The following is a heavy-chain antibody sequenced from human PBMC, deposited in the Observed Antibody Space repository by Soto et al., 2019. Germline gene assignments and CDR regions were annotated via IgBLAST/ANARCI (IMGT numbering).Heavy chain of an antibody. Sequence: XGPTLRNPTQTLTLTCTFSLFSLITSGMRVSWIRQPPGKALEWLARIDWDDDKLYSTSLKTRLTISKDTSKNQVVLTMTNMDPVDTAPYYCAITKTWYSSDADYWGQGTLVTVP. D-gene: IGHD6-19*01. CDR2: IDWDDDK. CDR3: AITKTWYSSDADY. J-gene: IGHJ4*02. CDR1: LFSLITSGMR. V-gene: IGHV2-70*04.